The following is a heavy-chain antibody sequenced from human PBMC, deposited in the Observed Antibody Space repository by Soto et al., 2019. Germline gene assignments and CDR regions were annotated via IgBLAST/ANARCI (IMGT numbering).Heavy chain of an antibody. CDR2: ISYDGSNK. V-gene: IGHV3-30*18. Sequence: PGGSLRLSCAASGFTFSSYGMHWVRQAPGKGLEWVAVISYDGSNKYYADSVKGRFTISRDNSKNTLYLQMNSLRAEDTAVYYCAKEFSGYGDLDAFDIWGQGTMVTDSS. J-gene: IGHJ3*02. D-gene: IGHD5-12*01. CDR1: GFTFSSYG. CDR3: AKEFSGYGDLDAFDI.